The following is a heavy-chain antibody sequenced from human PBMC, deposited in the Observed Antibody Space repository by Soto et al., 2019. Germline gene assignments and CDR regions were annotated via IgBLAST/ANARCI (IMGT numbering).Heavy chain of an antibody. D-gene: IGHD5-12*01. CDR2: ISYDGSNK. Sequence: GGSLRLSCAASGFTFSSYGMHWVRQAPGKGLEWVAVISYDGSNKYYADSVKGRFTISRDNSKNTLYLQMNSLRAEDTAVYYCAKEYSGYDGFFDYWGQRTLVTVSS. V-gene: IGHV3-30*18. CDR3: AKEYSGYDGFFDY. CDR1: GFTFSSYG. J-gene: IGHJ4*02.